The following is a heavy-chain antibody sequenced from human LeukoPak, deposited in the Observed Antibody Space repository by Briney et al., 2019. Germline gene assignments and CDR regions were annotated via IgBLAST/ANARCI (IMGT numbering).Heavy chain of an antibody. CDR2: ISGSGGST. Sequence: GGSLRLSCAASGFTFSSYAMSWVRQAPGKGLEWVSAISGSGGSTYYADSVKGRFTISRDNAKNTLYLQMNSLRVEDTAVYFCARDFYLAGTNYWGQGTLVTVSS. D-gene: IGHD6-19*01. CDR1: GFTFSSYA. CDR3: ARDFYLAGTNY. V-gene: IGHV3-23*01. J-gene: IGHJ4*02.